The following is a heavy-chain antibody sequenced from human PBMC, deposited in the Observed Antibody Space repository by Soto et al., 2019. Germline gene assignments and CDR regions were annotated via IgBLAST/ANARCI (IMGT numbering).Heavy chain of an antibody. CDR1: GGTFSSYA. Sequence: SVKVSCKASGGTFSSYAISWVRQAPGQGLEWMGGIIPIFGTANYAQKFQGRVTITADESTSTAYMELSSLRSEDTAVYYCAAQTIAAAGRGYYYYGMDVWGQGTTVTVSS. J-gene: IGHJ6*02. CDR3: AAQTIAAAGRGYYYYGMDV. CDR2: IIPIFGTA. V-gene: IGHV1-69*13. D-gene: IGHD6-13*01.